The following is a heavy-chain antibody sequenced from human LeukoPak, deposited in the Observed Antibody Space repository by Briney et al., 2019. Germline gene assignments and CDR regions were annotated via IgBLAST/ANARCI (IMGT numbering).Heavy chain of an antibody. J-gene: IGHJ6*03. CDR3: ARLWFGEYMDV. CDR1: GFTCDDYG. CDR2: INWNGGST. V-gene: IGHV3-20*04. D-gene: IGHD3-10*01. Sequence: GGPLRLSCAASGFTCDDYGMSRVRQALGKGREWVSGINWNGGSTGYADSVKGRFTISRDNAKNSLYLQMNSLRAEDTAFYYCARLWFGEYMDVWGKGTTLTVSS.